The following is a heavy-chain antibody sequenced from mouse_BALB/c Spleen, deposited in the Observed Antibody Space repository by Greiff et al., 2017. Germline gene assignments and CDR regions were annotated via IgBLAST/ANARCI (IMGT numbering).Heavy chain of an antibody. Sequence: QVQLQQSGAELVRPGTSVKVSCKASGYAFTNYLIEWVKQRPGQGLEWIGVINPGSGGTNYNEKFKGKATLTADKSSSTAYMQLSSLTSDDSAAYFCARSPYGYDKDWYFDVWGAGTTVTVSS. CDR3: ARSPYGYDKDWYFDV. CDR1: GYAFTNYL. CDR2: INPGSGGT. D-gene: IGHD2-2*01. J-gene: IGHJ1*01. V-gene: IGHV1-54*01.